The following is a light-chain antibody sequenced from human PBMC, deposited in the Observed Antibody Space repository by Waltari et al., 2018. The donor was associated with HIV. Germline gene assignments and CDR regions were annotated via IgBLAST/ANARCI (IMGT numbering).Light chain of an antibody. CDR1: TGPVGRGHY. J-gene: IGLJ2*01. V-gene: IGLV7-43*01. Sequence: QTVVTQEPSMTVSPGGTVTLTCNSATGPVGRGHYVNWFQQKSGQPPRPLIYSSTRRHPLTPERFSASLVGGRAALTLSDVWPEDQADYYCMLFFRTSYLFGGGTRLTVL. CDR2: SST. CDR3: MLFFRTSYL.